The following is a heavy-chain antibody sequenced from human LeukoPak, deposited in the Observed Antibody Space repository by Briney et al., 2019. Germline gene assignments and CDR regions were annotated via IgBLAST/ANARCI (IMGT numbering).Heavy chain of an antibody. CDR2: ISYSGST. Sequence: SETLSLSCTVSGGSISTFYWSWIRRPPGKGLEWIGYISYSGSTNFNPSLESRVTISVDTSKNQFSLNLSSVTAADTAVYYCGRPRTTSGYDAFDIWGQGTMVTVSS. J-gene: IGHJ3*02. CDR3: GRPRTTSGYDAFDI. CDR1: GGSISTFY. V-gene: IGHV4-59*08. D-gene: IGHD5-12*01.